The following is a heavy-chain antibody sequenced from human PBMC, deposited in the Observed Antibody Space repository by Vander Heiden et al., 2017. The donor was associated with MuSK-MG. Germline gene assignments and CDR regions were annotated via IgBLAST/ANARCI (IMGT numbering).Heavy chain of an antibody. J-gene: IGHJ6*02. D-gene: IGHD3-22*01. CDR1: GYTFTGYY. CDR3: IVYYYYYGMDV. V-gene: IGHV1-2*02. Sequence: QVPLVQSGAEVKKPGASVKVSCKASGYTFTGYYMHWVRQAPGQGREWMGWINPNSGGTNYAQKFQGRVTMTRDTSISTAYMELSSVYYCAREEVVVIVYYYYYGMDVWGQGTTVTVSS. CDR2: INPNSGGT.